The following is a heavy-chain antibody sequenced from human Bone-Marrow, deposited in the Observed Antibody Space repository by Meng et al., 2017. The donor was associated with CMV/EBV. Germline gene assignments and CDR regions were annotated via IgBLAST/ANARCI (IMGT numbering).Heavy chain of an antibody. CDR1: GDTLPDYY. Sequence: QVQVVQSGVELRKPGASVKVSCKASGDTLPDYYMHWVLQAPGQGLEWMGCINPNSGDTNYAQKFQGRVTMTRDTSISTAYMELSRLRSDDTAVYYCTRDAHLTTVTPNWFDPWGQGTLVTVSS. D-gene: IGHD4-17*01. J-gene: IGHJ5*02. CDR2: INPNSGDT. CDR3: TRDAHLTTVTPNWFDP. V-gene: IGHV1-2*02.